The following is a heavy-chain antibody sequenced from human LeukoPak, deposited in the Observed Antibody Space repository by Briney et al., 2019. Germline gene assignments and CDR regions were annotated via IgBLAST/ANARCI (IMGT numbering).Heavy chain of an antibody. CDR3: ARDLTNYGSGSYTFDP. CDR2: ISSGSSTI. J-gene: IGHJ5*02. D-gene: IGHD3-10*01. CDR1: GFTFSSYS. V-gene: IGHV3-48*01. Sequence: GGSLRLSCAASGFTFSSYSMNWVRQAPGKGLEWFSYISSGSSTIYYADSVKGRFTISRDNAKNSLYVQMNSLRAEDTAVYYCARDLTNYGSGSYTFDPWGQGTLVTVSS.